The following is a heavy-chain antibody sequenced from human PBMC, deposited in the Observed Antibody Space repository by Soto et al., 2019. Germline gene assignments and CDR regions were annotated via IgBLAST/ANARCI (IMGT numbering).Heavy chain of an antibody. V-gene: IGHV1-69*13. CDR1: GGTFSSYA. CDR2: IIPIFGTA. D-gene: IGHD1-26*01. J-gene: IGHJ4*02. CDR3: ARDRASGSYFPYFDY. Sequence: GASVKVSCKASGGTFSSYAISWVRQAPGQGLEWMGGIIPIFGTANYAQKFQGRVTITADESTSTAYMELSSLRSEDTAVYYCARDRASGSYFPYFDYWGQGTLVTVSS.